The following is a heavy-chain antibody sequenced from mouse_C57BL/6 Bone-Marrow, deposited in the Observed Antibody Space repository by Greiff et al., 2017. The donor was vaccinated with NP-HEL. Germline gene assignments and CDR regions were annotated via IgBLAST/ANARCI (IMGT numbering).Heavy chain of an antibody. D-gene: IGHD2-1*01. J-gene: IGHJ3*01. CDR1: GYSITSGYY. Sequence: EVQRVESGPGLVKPSQSLSLTCSVTGYSITSGYYWNWIRQFPGNKLEWMGYISYDGSNNYNPSLKNRISITRDTSKNQFFLKLNSVTTEDTATYYCARDYGNYGRWFAYWGQGTLVTVSA. CDR2: ISYDGSN. V-gene: IGHV3-6*01. CDR3: ARDYGNYGRWFAY.